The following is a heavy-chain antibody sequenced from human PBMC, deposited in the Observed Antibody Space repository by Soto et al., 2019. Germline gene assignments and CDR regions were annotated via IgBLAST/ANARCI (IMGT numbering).Heavy chain of an antibody. J-gene: IGHJ5*02. D-gene: IGHD6-13*01. CDR2: IYYSGST. CDR1: GGSISGGVYY. Sequence: SETLSLSCTVSGGSISGGVYYWSWIRQHPGKGLEWIGYIYYSGSTYYNPSLKSRVTISVDTSKNQFSLKLSSVTAADTAVYYCARAKKGIAAAENWFDPWGQGTLVTVSS. CDR3: ARAKKGIAAAENWFDP. V-gene: IGHV4-31*03.